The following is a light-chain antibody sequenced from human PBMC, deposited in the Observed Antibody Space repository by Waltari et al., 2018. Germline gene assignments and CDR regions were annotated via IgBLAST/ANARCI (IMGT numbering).Light chain of an antibody. J-gene: IGLJ2*01. CDR1: NIGTDS. V-gene: IGLV3-21*02. CDR3: QVCDSSSYHWL. Sequence: SYELTQPRSLCVAPGQTARISCGGDNIGTDSVQWYQQKQPQATVLDVNADGERPVGIPDPLSGSKPENTAPLTIRGVEAGDEADYCCQVCDSSSYHWLFGGGSRLTVV. CDR2: ADG.